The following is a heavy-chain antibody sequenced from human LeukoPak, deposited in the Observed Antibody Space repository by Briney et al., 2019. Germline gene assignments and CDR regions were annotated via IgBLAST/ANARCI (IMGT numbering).Heavy chain of an antibody. CDR1: GCSRSTSGMR. V-gene: IGHV2-70*04. CDR2: IDWDDGK. D-gene: IGHD1-26*01. CDR3: ARLNSGTYLDY. Sequence: SGPTLVNPTQTLTLTCTFSGCSRSTSGMRVSWIRQRPGNALEWLARIDWDDGKFYITSLKTRLTISKDTSKNQVVLTMTNMDPVNTATYYCARLNSGTYLDYWGQGTLVTVSS. J-gene: IGHJ4*02.